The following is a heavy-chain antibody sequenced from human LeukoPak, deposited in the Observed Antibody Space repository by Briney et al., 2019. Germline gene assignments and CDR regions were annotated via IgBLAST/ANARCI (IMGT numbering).Heavy chain of an antibody. D-gene: IGHD2-15*01. CDR3: AKTQGYYDA. CDR1: GFTFSNYP. CDR2: IWGHDDKT. J-gene: IGHJ5*02. V-gene: IGHV3-23*01. Sequence: PGGSLRLSFLAPGFTFSNYPMTWVRRAPGRGLELVSSIWGHDDKTVYGDAVKGRFTISRDNAKNTLYLQMNSLRADDTAVYYCAKTQGYYDAWGQGALVTVSS.